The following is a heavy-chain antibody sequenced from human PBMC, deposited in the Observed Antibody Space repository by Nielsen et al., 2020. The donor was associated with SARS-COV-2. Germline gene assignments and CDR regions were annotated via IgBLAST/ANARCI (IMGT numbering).Heavy chain of an antibody. V-gene: IGHV3-21*01. J-gene: IGHJ4*02. Sequence: GGSLRLSCGASGFSFGYSSMNWVRQAPGKGLEWVSSISSTGSFTYYADSVKGRFTISRDNAKNSLYLQMNSLRAEDTAVYYCARGADFWSGYDFDYWGQGTLVTVSS. CDR1: GFSFGYSS. CDR2: ISSTGSFT. D-gene: IGHD3-3*01. CDR3: ARGADFWSGYDFDY.